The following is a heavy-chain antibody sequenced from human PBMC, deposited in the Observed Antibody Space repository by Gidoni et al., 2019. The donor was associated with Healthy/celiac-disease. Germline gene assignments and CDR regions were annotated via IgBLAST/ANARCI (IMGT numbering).Heavy chain of an antibody. V-gene: IGHV3-9*01. CDR3: AKDMGMTTVGWGIDY. Sequence: EVQLLESGGGLVQPGRSLRLSCAASGFTFDDYAMHWVRQAPGKGLEWVSGISWNSGSIGYADSVKGRFTISRDNAKNSLYLQMNSLRAEDTALYYCAKDMGMTTVGWGIDYWGQGTLVTVSS. CDR2: ISWNSGSI. J-gene: IGHJ4*02. D-gene: IGHD4-17*01. CDR1: GFTFDDYA.